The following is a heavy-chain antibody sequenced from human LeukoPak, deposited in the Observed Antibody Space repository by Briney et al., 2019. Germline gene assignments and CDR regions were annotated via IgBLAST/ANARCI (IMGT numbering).Heavy chain of an antibody. CDR1: GGSVSSGRYD. CDR3: ARDGGTGWT. V-gene: IGHV4-61*01. CDR2: INYSGIT. Sequence: KPSETLSLICTVSGGSVSSGRYDWNWIRQPPGKGLEWIGYINYSGITNYNPSLKSRVTISVDPSKNQFSLKLSSVTAADTAVYYCARDGGTGWTWGQGTLVTVSS. D-gene: IGHD6-19*01. J-gene: IGHJ5*02.